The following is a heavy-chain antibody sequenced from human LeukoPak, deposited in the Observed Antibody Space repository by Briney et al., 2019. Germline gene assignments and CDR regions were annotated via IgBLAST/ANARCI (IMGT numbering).Heavy chain of an antibody. CDR2: INSDGSST. CDR1: GFTFSSYW. Sequence: GGSLRLSCAASGFTFSSYWMHWVRHAPGKGLVWVSRINSDGSSTSYADSVKGRFTISRDNAKNTLYLQMNSLRAEDTAVYYCARALDSSSWYDYWGQGTLVTVSS. CDR3: ARALDSSSWYDY. D-gene: IGHD6-13*01. V-gene: IGHV3-74*01. J-gene: IGHJ4*02.